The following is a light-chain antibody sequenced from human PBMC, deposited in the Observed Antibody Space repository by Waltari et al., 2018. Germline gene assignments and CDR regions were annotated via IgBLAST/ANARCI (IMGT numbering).Light chain of an antibody. CDR2: WAS. Sequence: DIVMTQSPDSLAVSLGERATINCKSSQTVLNRSSNKNSLAWYQQKAGQPPMLLIKWASIRDSGVPDRFSGSGSGTDFTLTISSLQAEDVAVYFCQQYYGCPWTFGQGTKVEIK. CDR1: QTVLNRSSNKNS. V-gene: IGKV4-1*01. CDR3: QQYYGCPWT. J-gene: IGKJ1*01.